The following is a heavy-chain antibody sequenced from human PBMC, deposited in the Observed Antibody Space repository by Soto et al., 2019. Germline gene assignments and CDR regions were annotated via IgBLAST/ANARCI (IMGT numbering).Heavy chain of an antibody. V-gene: IGHV3-72*01. CDR3: ARPPYDSSGYYPN. J-gene: IGHJ4*02. CDR1: GFTFSDHY. CDR2: TRNKANSYTT. D-gene: IGHD3-22*01. Sequence: EVQLVESGGGLVQPGGSLRLSCAASGFTFSDHYMDWVRQTPGKGLEWVGRTRNKANSYTTEYAASVKGRFIISRDDSKNSLYLQMNSLKTEDTAVYYCARPPYDSSGYYPNWGQGTLVTVSS.